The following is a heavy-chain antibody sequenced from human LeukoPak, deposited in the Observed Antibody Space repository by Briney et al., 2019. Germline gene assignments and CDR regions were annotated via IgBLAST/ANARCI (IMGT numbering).Heavy chain of an antibody. D-gene: IGHD1-26*01. CDR3: AGGHYPLEY. CDR1: GVSINSGY. V-gene: IGHV4-59*01. Sequence: PSEALSLTCRVSGVSINSGYWSWIRPPPGKGLEWIGLLYPSGSTKYNPSLKSRVTISVDTSRTQFSLKLSSMTAADTAVYYCAGGHYPLEYWGQGTLVTVSS. J-gene: IGHJ4*02. CDR2: LYPSGST.